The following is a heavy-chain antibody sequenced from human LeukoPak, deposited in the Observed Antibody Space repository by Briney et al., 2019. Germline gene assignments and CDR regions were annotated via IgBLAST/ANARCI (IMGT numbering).Heavy chain of an antibody. D-gene: IGHD6-19*01. CDR2: IWYDGSNK. V-gene: IGHV3-33*01. Sequence: GRSLRPSCAASGFTFSSYGMHWVRQAPGKGLEWVAVIWYDGSNKYYADSVKGRFTISRDNSKNTLYLQMSSLRAEDTAVYYCARDPGSGRTYFDYWGQGTLVTVSS. J-gene: IGHJ4*02. CDR3: ARDPGSGRTYFDY. CDR1: GFTFSSYG.